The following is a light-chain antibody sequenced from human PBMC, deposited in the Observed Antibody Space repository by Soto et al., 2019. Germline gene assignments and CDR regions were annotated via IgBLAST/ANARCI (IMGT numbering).Light chain of an antibody. CDR1: SSDIRDSNY. CDR2: EVT. CDR3: GSKAGSDKHVV. V-gene: IGLV2-8*01. J-gene: IGLJ2*01. Sequence: QSALTQPPSASGSPGQSVTLSCSGISSDIRDSNYVSWYQQHPGKAPKLVVSEVTKRPSGVPDRFSGPRSGTTAFLTISGLQTEDEADYYCGSKAGSDKHVVFGGGTQLTVL.